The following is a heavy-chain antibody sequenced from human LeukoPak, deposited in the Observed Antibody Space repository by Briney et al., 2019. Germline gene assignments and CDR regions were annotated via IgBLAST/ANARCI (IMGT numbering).Heavy chain of an antibody. V-gene: IGHV3-30*18. CDR2: ISYDGSNK. CDR3: ANGGVDTAMVGIDY. J-gene: IGHJ4*02. CDR1: GFTFSSYG. D-gene: IGHD5-18*01. Sequence: GGSLRLSCAASGFTFSSYGMHWVRQAPGKGLEWVAVISYDGSNKYYADSVKGRFTISRDNSKNTLYLQMNSLRAEDTAVYYCANGGVDTAMVGIDYWGQGALVTVSS.